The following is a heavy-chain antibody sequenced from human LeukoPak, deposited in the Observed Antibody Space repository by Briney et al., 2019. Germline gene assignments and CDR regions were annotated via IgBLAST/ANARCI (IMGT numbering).Heavy chain of an antibody. D-gene: IGHD3-3*01. CDR2: ISSSGSTI. CDR1: GFTFSDYY. Sequence: AGGSLRLSCAASGFTFSDYYMSWIRQAPGKGLEWVSYISSSGSTIYYADSVKGRFTISRDNAKNSLYLQMNSLRAEDTAVYYCAREEDFWSGQYFDYWGQGTLVTVSS. V-gene: IGHV3-11*04. CDR3: AREEDFWSGQYFDY. J-gene: IGHJ4*02.